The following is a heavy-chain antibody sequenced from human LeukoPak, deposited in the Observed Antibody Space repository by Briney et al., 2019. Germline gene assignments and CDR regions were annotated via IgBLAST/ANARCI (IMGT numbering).Heavy chain of an antibody. V-gene: IGHV4-38-2*02. Sequence: SETLSLTCTVSNYSISSANYWGWIRPPPGKGLEWIGSIYHSVNTYYNPSLKSLVTISVDTSKTQFSLNRISVTAADTAYYMDVWGKRTTVTGSS. CDR1: NYSISSANY. CDR2: IYHSVNT. CDR3: V. J-gene: IGHJ6*03.